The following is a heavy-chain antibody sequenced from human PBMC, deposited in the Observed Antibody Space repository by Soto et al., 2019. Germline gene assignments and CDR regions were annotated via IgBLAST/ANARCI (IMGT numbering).Heavy chain of an antibody. J-gene: IGHJ4*02. CDR3: ARWGGAHPDFDSPLGY. CDR1: GYSFTSYW. Sequence: GESLKISCKGSGYSFTSYWIGWVRQMPGKGLEWMRIIYPGDSDTRYSPSFQGQVTISADKSISTAYLQWSSLKASGTVMYYCARWGGAHPDFDSPLGYWGQGTLVTVSS. V-gene: IGHV5-51*01. CDR2: IYPGDSDT. D-gene: IGHD1-26*01.